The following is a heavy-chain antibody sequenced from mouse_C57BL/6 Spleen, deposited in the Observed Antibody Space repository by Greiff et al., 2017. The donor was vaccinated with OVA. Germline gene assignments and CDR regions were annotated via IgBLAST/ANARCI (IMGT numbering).Heavy chain of an antibody. CDR2: IWRGGST. CDR3: AKRDSSGSIAY. CDR1: GFSLPSYG. J-gene: IGHJ3*01. D-gene: IGHD3-2*02. Sequence: QVQLQQSGPGLVQPSQSLSITCTVYGFSLPSYGVHWVRQSPGKGLEWLGVIWRGGSTDYNAAFMSRLSITKDNSKSRVFFKMNSLQADDTAIDYCAKRDSSGSIAYWGQGTLVTVSA. V-gene: IGHV2-5*01.